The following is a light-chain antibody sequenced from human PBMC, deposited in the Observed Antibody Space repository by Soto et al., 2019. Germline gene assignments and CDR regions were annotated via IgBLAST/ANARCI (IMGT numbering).Light chain of an antibody. CDR2: EVT. V-gene: IGLV2-14*01. CDR1: SSDIGAYDY. CDR3: SSHAGSSAFYV. J-gene: IGLJ1*01. Sequence: QSVLTQPASVSGSPGQSITISCTGTSSDIGAYDYVSWYQQYPGRVPKLLIHEVTNRPSGVSDRFSGSKSGNTASLTISGLQTEVEADYYCSSHAGSSAFYVFGTGTKVTVL.